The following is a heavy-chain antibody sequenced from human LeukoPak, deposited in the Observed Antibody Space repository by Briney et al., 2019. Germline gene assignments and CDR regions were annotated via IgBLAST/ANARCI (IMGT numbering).Heavy chain of an antibody. CDR2: NRNKANNYTP. CDR3: AAHVSYSRPLFDY. D-gene: IGHD6-13*01. V-gene: IGHV3-72*01. Sequence: PGGSLRLSCAASGFTFSDHYIDWVRQAPGKGLEWIGRNRNKANNYTPEYAASVKGRFTVSRDDSKNSLYLQMNSLKTEDTAVYYCAAHVSYSRPLFDYWGQGTLVTVSS. J-gene: IGHJ4*02. CDR1: GFTFSDHY.